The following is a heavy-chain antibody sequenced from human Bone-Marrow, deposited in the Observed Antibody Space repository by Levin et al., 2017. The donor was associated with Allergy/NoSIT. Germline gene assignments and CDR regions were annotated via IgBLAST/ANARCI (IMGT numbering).Heavy chain of an antibody. CDR1: GFTFSTYA. V-gene: IGHV3-30-3*01. CDR2: ISYDGSSK. CDR3: ARADRDYYYYFPLDG. J-gene: IGHJ6*04. Sequence: GGSLRLSCAASGFTFSTYAMHWVRQAPGKGLEWVAIISYDGSSKYYADSVKGRFTISRDNSQNTLYLQMNSLRAEDTAVYYCARADRDYYYYFPLDGWGKGTTVTVSS.